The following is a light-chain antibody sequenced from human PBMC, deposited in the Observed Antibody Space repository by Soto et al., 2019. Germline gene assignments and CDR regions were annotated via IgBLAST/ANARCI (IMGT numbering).Light chain of an antibody. CDR2: DAF. CDR3: QQRIKWPIT. CDR1: QSVATY. Sequence: EIVLTQSPGTLSLSPGERATLSCRASQSVATYVAWYQQKPGQAPRLLIYDAFNRATGTPARFSGSGSGADFTLTISSLEPADSAVYYCQQRIKWPITFGQGTRLEI. V-gene: IGKV3-11*01. J-gene: IGKJ5*01.